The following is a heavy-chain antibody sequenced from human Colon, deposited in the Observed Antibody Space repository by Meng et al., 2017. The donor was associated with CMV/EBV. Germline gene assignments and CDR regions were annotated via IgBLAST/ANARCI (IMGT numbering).Heavy chain of an antibody. CDR1: GFTFSNSA. CDR3: ARDSRYQGWFDR. CDR2: ISARSDST. J-gene: IGHJ5*02. V-gene: IGHV3-23*01. Sequence: GESLKISCVGSGFTFSNSAMSWVRQAPGKGLEWVSAISARSDSTSYAVSVKGRFTIPRDNSKNTLYLEMSTLRAEDTALYYCARDSRYQGWFDRWGQGTLVTVSS. D-gene: IGHD2-2*01.